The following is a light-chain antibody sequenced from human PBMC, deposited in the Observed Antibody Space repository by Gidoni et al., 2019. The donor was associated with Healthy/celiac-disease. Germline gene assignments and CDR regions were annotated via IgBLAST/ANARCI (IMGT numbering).Light chain of an antibody. Sequence: AIQLTQSPSSLSASVGDRVTITCRASQGISSALAWYQQKPGKAPKLLIYDASSLESGVPSRFSGISSGTYFTLTISSLQPEDFATYYCQQFNIYPLTFGGGTKVEIK. CDR3: QQFNIYPLT. CDR1: QGISSA. CDR2: DAS. J-gene: IGKJ4*01. V-gene: IGKV1-13*02.